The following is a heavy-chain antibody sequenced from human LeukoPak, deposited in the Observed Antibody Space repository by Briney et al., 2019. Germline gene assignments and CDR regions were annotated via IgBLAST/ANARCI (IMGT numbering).Heavy chain of an antibody. D-gene: IGHD6-19*01. Sequence: GGSLRLSCAASGFTFSSYWMHWVRQAPGKGLVWVSRISIDGSITTYADSVKGRFTTSRDNAKNTLYLQMNSLRAEDTAVYYCARETAVAGTYYSDYWGQGTLVTVSS. CDR3: ARETAVAGTYYSDY. CDR2: ISIDGSIT. J-gene: IGHJ4*02. V-gene: IGHV3-74*01. CDR1: GFTFSSYW.